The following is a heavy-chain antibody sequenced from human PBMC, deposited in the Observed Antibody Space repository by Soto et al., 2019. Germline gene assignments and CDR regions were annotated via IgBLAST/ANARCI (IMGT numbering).Heavy chain of an antibody. J-gene: IGHJ4*02. V-gene: IGHV5-51*01. Sequence: GESLKISCKGSGYNFAGYWIAWVRQMPGKGLELMGIIYPSDSDTRYRPSFQGQVTISADKSISSAYLQWSSLRASDTAMYYCARGGVSTRTFDYWGQGTPVTVFS. CDR1: GYNFAGYW. CDR3: ARGGVSTRTFDY. D-gene: IGHD3-3*01. CDR2: IYPSDSDT.